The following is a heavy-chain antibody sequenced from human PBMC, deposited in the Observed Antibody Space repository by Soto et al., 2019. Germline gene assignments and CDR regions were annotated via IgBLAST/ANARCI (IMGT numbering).Heavy chain of an antibody. Sequence: PGGSLRLSCAASGFIFSSYAMNWVRQAPGKGLEWVSGIGSTGVSTYYADSVKGRFTISRDNSKNMLYLHMNSLRAEDTAVYYCAKDPAYPTIFGVVTFYYYYGMDVWGQGTTVTVSS. J-gene: IGHJ6*02. CDR3: AKDPAYPTIFGVVTFYYYYGMDV. CDR1: GFIFSSYA. CDR2: IGSTGVST. V-gene: IGHV3-23*01. D-gene: IGHD3-3*01.